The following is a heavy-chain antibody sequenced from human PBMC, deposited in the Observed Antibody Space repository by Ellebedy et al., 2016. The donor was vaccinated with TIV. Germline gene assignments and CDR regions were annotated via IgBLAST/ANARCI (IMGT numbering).Heavy chain of an antibody. CDR2: IKQDGSEK. Sequence: GESLKISXAASGFTFSSYWMSWVRQAPGKGLEWVANIKQDGSEKYYVDSVKGRFTISRDNAKNSLYLQMNSLRADDSAVYYCAKARDYDSSVVDHWGQGTLVTVSS. CDR1: GFTFSSYW. J-gene: IGHJ4*02. D-gene: IGHD3-22*01. V-gene: IGHV3-7*03. CDR3: AKARDYDSSVVDH.